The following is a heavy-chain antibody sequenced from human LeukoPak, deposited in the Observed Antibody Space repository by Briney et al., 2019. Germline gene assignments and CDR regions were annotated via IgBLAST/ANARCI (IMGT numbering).Heavy chain of an antibody. CDR3: ARVVGGSYYSANCFDY. D-gene: IGHD1-26*01. CDR2: ISAYSGNT. Sequence: GASVKVSCKASGYSFTSYGISWVRQAPGQGLEWMGWISAYSGNTNYAQKLQGRVTMTTDTSTSTAYMELRGLRSDDTAVYYCARVVGGSYYSANCFDYWGQGTLVTVSS. CDR1: GYSFTSYG. V-gene: IGHV1-18*01. J-gene: IGHJ4*02.